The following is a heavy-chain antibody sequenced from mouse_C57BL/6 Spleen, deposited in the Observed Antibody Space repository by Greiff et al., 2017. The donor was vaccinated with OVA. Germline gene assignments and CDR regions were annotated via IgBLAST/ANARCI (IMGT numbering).Heavy chain of an antibody. Sequence: VQLKQSGPELVKPGASVKIPCKASGYTFTDYNMDWVKQSHGKSLEWIGDINPNNGGTIYNQKFKGKATLTVDKSSSTAYMELRSLTSEDTAVYYCARGGTTVVAPGYFDVWGTGTTVTVSS. CDR2: INPNNGGT. CDR3: ARGGTTVVAPGYFDV. V-gene: IGHV1-18*01. D-gene: IGHD1-1*01. J-gene: IGHJ1*03. CDR1: GYTFTDYN.